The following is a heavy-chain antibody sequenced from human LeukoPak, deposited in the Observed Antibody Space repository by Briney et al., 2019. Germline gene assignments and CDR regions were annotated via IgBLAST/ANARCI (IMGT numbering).Heavy chain of an antibody. CDR1: GYTFTGYY. CDR2: INPNSGGT. V-gene: IGHV1-2*02. D-gene: IGHD2-21*01. CDR3: ARDLCGGDCYNIDP. J-gene: IGHJ5*02. Sequence: ASVKVSCKASGYTFTGYYMHWVRQAPGQGLEWMGWINPNSGGTNYAQKFQGRVTMTRDTSISTAYMELSRLRSDDTAVYYCARDLCGGDCYNIDPWRQGTLVTVSS.